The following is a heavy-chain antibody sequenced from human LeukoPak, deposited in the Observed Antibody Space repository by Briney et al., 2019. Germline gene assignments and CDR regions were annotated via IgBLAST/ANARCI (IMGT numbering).Heavy chain of an antibody. V-gene: IGHV4-39*01. CDR2: IYYSGST. Sequence: SETLSLTCTVSGGSISNSSYYWGWIRQPPGKGLEWIGSIYYSGSTFYNPSLKSRVTISVDTSKNQFSLKLSSVTAADTAVYYCARHVSSSVYKPFDYWGQGTLVTVSS. J-gene: IGHJ4*02. CDR3: ARHVSSSVYKPFDY. D-gene: IGHD3-22*01. CDR1: GGSISNSSYY.